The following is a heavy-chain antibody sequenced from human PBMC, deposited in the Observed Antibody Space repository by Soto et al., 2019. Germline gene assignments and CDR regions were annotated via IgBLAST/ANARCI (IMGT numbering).Heavy chain of an antibody. V-gene: IGHV3-48*03. J-gene: IGHJ3*02. CDR1: GFDFRSYE. CDR2: IRANDESI. Sequence: GGSLRLSCEASGFDFRSYEMNWVRRAPGKGLEWVSNIRANDESIYYADSVKGRVSVSRDNAKNSLFLEMNSLRVDDTAVYYCARETLRDAIDIWGQGTMVTVSS. CDR3: ARETLRDAIDI.